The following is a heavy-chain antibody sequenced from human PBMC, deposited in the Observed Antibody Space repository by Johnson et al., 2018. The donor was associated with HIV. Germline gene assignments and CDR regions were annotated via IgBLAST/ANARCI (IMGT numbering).Heavy chain of an antibody. CDR3: AKGEAQEGWIQLGSYAFDF. D-gene: IGHD5-18*01. V-gene: IGHV3-30*02. Sequence: VQLVESGGGVVQPGESLTLSCAASGFTFSNYGVHWVRQAPGTGPEWVAFIQNDGTNQSYAAFVKGRFTISRDNSRNTVYLQKSTLRTEETAVYYCAKGEAQEGWIQLGSYAFDFWGRGTMVTVSS. J-gene: IGHJ3*01. CDR1: GFTFSNYG. CDR2: IQNDGTNQ.